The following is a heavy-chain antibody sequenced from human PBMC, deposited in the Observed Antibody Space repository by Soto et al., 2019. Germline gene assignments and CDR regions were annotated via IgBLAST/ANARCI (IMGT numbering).Heavy chain of an antibody. CDR1: GFTFSSYS. J-gene: IGHJ5*02. CDR3: ARPDLLWRDTAMAWFDP. CDR2: ISSSSSYI. D-gene: IGHD5-18*01. Sequence: PGGSLRLSCAASGFTFSSYSMNWVRQAPGKGLEWVSSISSSSSYIYYADSVKGRFTISRDNAKNSLYLQMNSLRAEDTAVYYCARPDLLWRDTAMAWFDPWGQGTLVTVSS. V-gene: IGHV3-21*01.